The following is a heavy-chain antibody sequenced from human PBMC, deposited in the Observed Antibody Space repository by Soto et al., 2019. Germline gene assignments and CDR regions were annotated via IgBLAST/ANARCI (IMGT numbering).Heavy chain of an antibody. J-gene: IGHJ3*01. V-gene: IGHV3-30*04. CDR3: SRIPDPGDDASDL. Sequence: QGQLVESGGGVVQPGKSLRLYCAASGFTFSSFPMPWVRQAPGKGLEWVAVISFDGSVEYYADSVKGRFTISRDNSKNTLFLQLNSLRREDTAMYYCSRIPDPGDDASDLWGQGTRVTVSS. CDR1: GFTFSSFP. CDR2: ISFDGSVE.